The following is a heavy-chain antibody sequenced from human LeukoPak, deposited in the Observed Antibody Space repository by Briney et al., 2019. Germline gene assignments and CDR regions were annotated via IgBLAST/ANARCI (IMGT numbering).Heavy chain of an antibody. Sequence: GSLRLSCAASGFTFNNYGMHWVRQAPGKGLEWLAFIRYDGSNTYYADSVKGRFTVSRDDSKNTLYLQMNSLRGDDTAVYYCARVGDYGSGFDFWGQGTLVTVSS. CDR2: IRYDGSNT. CDR3: ARVGDYGSGFDF. CDR1: GFTFNNYG. D-gene: IGHD3-10*01. V-gene: IGHV3-30*02. J-gene: IGHJ4*02.